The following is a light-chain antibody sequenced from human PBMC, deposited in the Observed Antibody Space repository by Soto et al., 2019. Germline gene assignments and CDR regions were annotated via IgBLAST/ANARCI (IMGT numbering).Light chain of an antibody. CDR1: QNVDSEY. CDR2: GAS. V-gene: IGKV3-20*01. J-gene: IGKJ5*01. Sequence: EIVLTQSPGTLSLSPGERATVSCRASQNVDSEYLVWYQQKPGQAPRLLIHGASSRATGIPDRFSGSGSGTDFTLTISRLETEDFAVYYCQQYGSSLITFGQGTRLDVK. CDR3: QQYGSSLIT.